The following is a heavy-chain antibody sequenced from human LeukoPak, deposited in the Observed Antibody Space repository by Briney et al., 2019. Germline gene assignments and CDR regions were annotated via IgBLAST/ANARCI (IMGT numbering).Heavy chain of an antibody. J-gene: IGHJ4*02. CDR1: GYTFTVNY. CDR3: AKSSVGTSGGSFDY. V-gene: IGHV1-2*02. CDR2: INPNSGGT. Sequence: ASVKVSFKSSGYTFTVNYMHWVRQAPGQGLEWMGWINPNSGGTKFAQEFQGRVAMTGDMSTNTAFMELYRLESDDTAVYYCAKSSVGTSGGSFDYWGQGTLVSVSS. D-gene: IGHD3-16*01.